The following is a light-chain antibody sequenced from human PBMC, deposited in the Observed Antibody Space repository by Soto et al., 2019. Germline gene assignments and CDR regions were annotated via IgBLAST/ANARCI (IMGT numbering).Light chain of an antibody. Sequence: VLTQSPSTLSFSQGERATLSCRASQSVSSNHLAWYQQKPGQAPRLLIYGGSSRATGIPVRLNGIASETDFTLTFARMQPEDFAVYDCQQYSSSRTFSQGTKVDI. CDR1: QSVSSNH. V-gene: IGKV3-20*01. CDR3: QQYSSSRT. J-gene: IGKJ1*01. CDR2: GGS.